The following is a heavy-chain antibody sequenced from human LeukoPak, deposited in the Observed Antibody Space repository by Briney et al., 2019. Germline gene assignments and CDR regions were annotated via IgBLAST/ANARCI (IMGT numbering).Heavy chain of an antibody. CDR2: IFSYGNT. CDR1: GTTVSIDY. V-gene: IGHV4-59*02. J-gene: IGHJ5*02. D-gene: IGHD3-10*01. Sequence: SETLSLTCTVSGTTVSIDYWTWIRQPPGKGLEWIGYIFSYGNTEYSPSLKSRATISLDTSKNQCSLKLTSVTAADTAVYYCARVVYRGENWFDPWGPGTLVTVSS. CDR3: ARVVYRGENWFDP.